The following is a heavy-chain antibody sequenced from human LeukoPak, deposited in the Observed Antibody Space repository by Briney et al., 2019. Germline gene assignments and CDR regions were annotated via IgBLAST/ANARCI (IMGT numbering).Heavy chain of an antibody. CDR1: GGTFSSYA. J-gene: IGHJ5*02. D-gene: IGHD3-22*01. CDR3: AREYHYDSSGYKRPLPNWFDP. V-gene: IGHV1-69*13. Sequence: SVNVSCKASGGTFSSYAISWVRQAPGRGLEWMGGIIPIFGTANYPQKFQGRVTITADESTSTAYMELSSLRSADTAVYYCAREYHYDSSGYKRPLPNWFDPWGQGTLVTVSS. CDR2: IIPIFGTA.